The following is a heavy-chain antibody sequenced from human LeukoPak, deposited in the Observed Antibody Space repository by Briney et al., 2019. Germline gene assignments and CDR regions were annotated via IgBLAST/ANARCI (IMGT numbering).Heavy chain of an antibody. CDR2: IYYSGGT. CDR1: GGSISNYY. D-gene: IGHD6-19*01. V-gene: IGHV4-59*01. J-gene: IGHJ2*01. CDR3: ARGGWSHDF. Sequence: SETLSLTCTVSGGSISNYYWSWIRQPPGKGLEWIGYIYYSGGTDYNPSLKSRVTISVDTSKNQFFLKLSSVTAADTAVYFCARGGWSHDFWGRGTLVTVSS.